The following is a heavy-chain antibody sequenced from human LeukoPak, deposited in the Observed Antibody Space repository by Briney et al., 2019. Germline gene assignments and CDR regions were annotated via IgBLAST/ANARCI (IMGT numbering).Heavy chain of an antibody. Sequence: GGSLRLSCAASGFTFSDYYMSWIRQAPGKGLEWVSYISSSGSTIYYADSVKGRFTISRDNAKNSLYLQMNSLRAEDTAVYYCARVADYYDSSGYTDYWGQGTLVTVSS. CDR1: GFTFSDYY. CDR3: ARVADYYDSSGYTDY. CDR2: ISSSGSTI. D-gene: IGHD3-22*01. V-gene: IGHV3-11*01. J-gene: IGHJ4*02.